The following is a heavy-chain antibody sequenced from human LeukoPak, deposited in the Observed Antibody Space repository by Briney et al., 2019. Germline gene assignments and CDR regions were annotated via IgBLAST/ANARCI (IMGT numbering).Heavy chain of an antibody. CDR1: GFTFSSYG. D-gene: IGHD4-23*01. J-gene: IGHJ4*02. V-gene: IGHV3-64*01. Sequence: PGGSLRPSCAASGFTFSSYGMVWVRQAPGKGLEYVSGITSNGGTTYYGNSVKGRFTISRDNSKDTPYLQMGSLRSEDMAVYYCARGIRWASDYWGQGTLVTVAS. CDR3: ARGIRWASDY. CDR2: ITSNGGTT.